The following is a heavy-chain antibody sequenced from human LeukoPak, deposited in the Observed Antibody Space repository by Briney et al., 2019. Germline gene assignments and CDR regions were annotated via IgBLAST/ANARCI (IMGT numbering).Heavy chain of an antibody. CDR1: GGSISSYY. Sequence: PSETLSLTCTVSGGSISSYYWSWIRQPPGKGLEWIGYIHYSGSTNYNPSFKSRVTISVDTSKNQFSLKLNSVTAADTAVYHCARSNWGQGGYWNFDLWGRGTLVTVSS. V-gene: IGHV4-59*01. J-gene: IGHJ2*01. D-gene: IGHD7-27*01. CDR2: IHYSGST. CDR3: ARSNWGQGGYWNFDL.